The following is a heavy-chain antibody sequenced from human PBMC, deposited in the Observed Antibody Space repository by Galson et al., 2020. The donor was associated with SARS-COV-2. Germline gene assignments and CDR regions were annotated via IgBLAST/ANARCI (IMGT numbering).Heavy chain of an antibody. CDR3: ARDAHPYYYDSSGHYSEDALGV. Sequence: SVKVSCKASGDTFSRHALNWVRQAPGQGLEWMGRILTMLDLVTYAQKFQGRVTITADKSTRTVYMDLSSLRFEDTAVFYCARDAHPYYYDSSGHYSEDALGVWGQGTMVTVSS. V-gene: IGHV1-69*04. D-gene: IGHD3-22*01. CDR2: ILTMLDLV. J-gene: IGHJ3*01. CDR1: GDTFSRHA.